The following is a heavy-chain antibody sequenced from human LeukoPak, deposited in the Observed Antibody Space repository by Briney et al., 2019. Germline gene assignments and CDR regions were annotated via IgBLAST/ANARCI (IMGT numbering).Heavy chain of an antibody. CDR1: GFTFSSYW. Sequence: GGSLRLSCAASGFTFSSYWMSWVRQAPGKGLEWVANIKQDGSEKYYVDSVKGRFTTSRDNAKNSLYLQMNSLRAEDTAVYYCARGGGSYYSTHDAFDIWGQGTMVTVSS. D-gene: IGHD1-26*01. CDR2: IKQDGSEK. J-gene: IGHJ3*02. CDR3: ARGGGSYYSTHDAFDI. V-gene: IGHV3-7*01.